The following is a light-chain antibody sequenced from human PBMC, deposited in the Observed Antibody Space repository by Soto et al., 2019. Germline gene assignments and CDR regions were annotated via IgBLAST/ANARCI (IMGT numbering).Light chain of an antibody. J-gene: IGLJ3*02. CDR1: GSDVGRYNL. CDR3: CSYAGGNNWV. V-gene: IGLV2-23*01. Sequence: QSALTQPASVSGSPGQSITISCTGTGSDVGRYNLVSWYQQHPGKAPKLVIYEDTKRPAGTSSRFSGSKSANTASLTVSGLQAEDEADYYCCSYAGGNNWVSGGGTKLTVL. CDR2: EDT.